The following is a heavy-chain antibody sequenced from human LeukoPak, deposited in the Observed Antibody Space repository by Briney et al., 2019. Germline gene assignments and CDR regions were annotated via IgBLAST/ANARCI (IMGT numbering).Heavy chain of an antibody. CDR2: ISAYNGNT. CDR1: GYTFTTYI. J-gene: IGHJ3*02. V-gene: IGHV1-18*01. CDR3: ARDGWELYNSDAFDI. D-gene: IGHD1-26*01. Sequence: ASVKVSCKASGYTFTTYIISWVRQAPGQGLEWMGWISAYNGNTNYAQKLQGRLTMTTDTSTSTAYMELRSLRSDDTAVYYCARDGWELYNSDAFDIWGQGTMVTVSS.